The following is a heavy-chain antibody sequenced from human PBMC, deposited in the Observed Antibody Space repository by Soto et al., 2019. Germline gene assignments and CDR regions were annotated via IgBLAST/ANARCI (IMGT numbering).Heavy chain of an antibody. CDR2: VSTSIRST. D-gene: IGHD3-10*01. J-gene: IGHJ3*02. Sequence: QGKLVQSGPEVKKPGASVKVSCTASGYSFSGYDITWVRQAPGQGLEWLGWVSTSIRSTMSAEKLQCRLTMTTDTSTPTVYMELRGLTSDDTAVYYCARDSGAALYGEDALDIWGQGTMVSVSS. CDR3: ARDSGAALYGEDALDI. V-gene: IGHV1-18*04. CDR1: GYSFSGYD.